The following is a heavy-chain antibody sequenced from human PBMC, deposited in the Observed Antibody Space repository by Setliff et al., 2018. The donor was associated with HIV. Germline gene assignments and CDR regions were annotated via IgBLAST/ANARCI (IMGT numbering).Heavy chain of an antibody. D-gene: IGHD2-21*01. V-gene: IGHV4-39*07. CDR3: ARIYCGGKTCYPYFFDS. J-gene: IGHJ4*02. CDR2: ILYGGTT. CDR1: GGSVSSNDYY. Sequence: SETLSLTCTVSGGSVSSNDYYWAWIRQPPGKGLEWIGNILYGGTTFYNQSLRSRVTISVDKSKNQFSLKLSSVTAADTAVYFCARIYCGGKTCYPYFFDSWGQGTLVTVSS.